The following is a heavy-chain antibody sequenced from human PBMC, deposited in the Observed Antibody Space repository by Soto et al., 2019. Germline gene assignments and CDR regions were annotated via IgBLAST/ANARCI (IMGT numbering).Heavy chain of an antibody. CDR2: ISGSGGST. D-gene: IGHD3-3*01. Sequence: GGSLRLSCAASGFTFSSYAMSWVRQAPGKGLEWVSAISGSGGSTYYADSVKGRFTISRDNSKNTLYLQMNSLRAEDTAVYYCAKEVPEITIFGVVIRFDPWGQGTLVTVSS. V-gene: IGHV3-23*01. CDR3: AKEVPEITIFGVVIRFDP. J-gene: IGHJ5*02. CDR1: GFTFSSYA.